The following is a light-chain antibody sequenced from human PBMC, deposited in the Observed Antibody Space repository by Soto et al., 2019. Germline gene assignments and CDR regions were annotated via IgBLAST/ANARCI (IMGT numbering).Light chain of an antibody. CDR2: DAS. CDR1: ESVVSNY. Sequence: EIVLTQSPGTLSLSPGERATLSCRATESVVSNYLAWYQLKPGQAPRLLIYDASSRATGIPDRFSGSESGTDFTLTISRLEPEDFAVYYCQQYNDWWTFGQGTKVDIK. V-gene: IGKV3-20*01. J-gene: IGKJ1*01. CDR3: QQYNDWWT.